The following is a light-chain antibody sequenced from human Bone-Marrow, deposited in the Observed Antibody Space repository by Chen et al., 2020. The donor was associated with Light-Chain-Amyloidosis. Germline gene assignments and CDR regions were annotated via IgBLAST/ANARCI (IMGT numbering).Light chain of an antibody. J-gene: IGLJ3*02. CDR2: DDS. CDR1: NIGSTR. Sequence: SYVLTHPSSVSVAPGQTAPIACGGNNIGSTRVHWYQQTPGQAPLLVVYDDSDRPSGIPERLSGSNSGNTATLTISRVEAGDEADYYCQVWDRSSDRPVFGGGTKLTVL. CDR3: QVWDRSSDRPV. V-gene: IGLV3-21*02.